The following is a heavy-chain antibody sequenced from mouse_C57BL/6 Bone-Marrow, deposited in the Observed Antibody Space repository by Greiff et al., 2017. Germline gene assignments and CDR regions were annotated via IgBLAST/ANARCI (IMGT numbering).Heavy chain of an antibody. D-gene: IGHD1-1*01. Sequence: ESGPELVKPGASVKISCKASGYAFSSSWMNWVKQRPGKGLEWIGRIYPGDGDTNYNGKFKGKATLTADKSSSTAYMQLSSLTAEDSAVYFCARSLYYYGSSWFAYWGQGTLVTVSA. CDR3: ARSLYYYGSSWFAY. CDR2: IYPGDGDT. J-gene: IGHJ3*01. V-gene: IGHV1-82*01. CDR1: GYAFSSSW.